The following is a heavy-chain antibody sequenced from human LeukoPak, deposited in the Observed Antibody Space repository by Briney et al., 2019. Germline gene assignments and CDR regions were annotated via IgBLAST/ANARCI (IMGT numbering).Heavy chain of an antibody. D-gene: IGHD6-19*01. CDR3: ARPYSSGWDNWFDP. V-gene: IGHV3-48*04. J-gene: IGHJ5*02. CDR1: GFTFSSYN. Sequence: PGGSLRLSCAASGFTFSSYNMNWVRQAPGKGLEWVSQITGSSSKYYADSVKGRFTISRDNAKNSLYLQMNSLRAEDTAVYYCARPYSSGWDNWFDPWGQGTLVTVSS. CDR2: ITGSSSK.